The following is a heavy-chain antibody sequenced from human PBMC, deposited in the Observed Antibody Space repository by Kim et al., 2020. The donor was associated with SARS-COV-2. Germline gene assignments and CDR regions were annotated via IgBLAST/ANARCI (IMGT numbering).Heavy chain of an antibody. D-gene: IGHD3-9*01. V-gene: IGHV4-39*01. CDR2: IYYSGST. J-gene: IGHJ6*02. Sequence: SETLSLTCTVSGGSISSSSYYWGWIRQPPGKGLEWIGSIYYSGSTYYNPSLKSRVTISVDTSKNQFSLKLSSVTAADTAVYYCARISGELRYFDWFHITQDHYYGMDVWGQGTTVTVSS. CDR1: GGSISSSSYY. CDR3: ARISGELRYFDWFHITQDHYYGMDV.